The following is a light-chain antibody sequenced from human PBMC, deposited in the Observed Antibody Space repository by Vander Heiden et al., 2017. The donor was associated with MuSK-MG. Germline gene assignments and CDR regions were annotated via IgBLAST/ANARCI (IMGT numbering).Light chain of an antibody. Sequence: DIVMTQSPLSLPVTPGEPASISCRSSQSLLHSNGYNYLDWYLQKPGQSPQLLIYLGSNRASGVPDRFSGSASGTDFTLKISIVDAEDVRVYYCRRSLPTPRTFGGGTKVEIK. V-gene: IGKV2-28*01. J-gene: IGKJ4*01. CDR2: LGS. CDR1: QSLLHSNGYNY. CDR3: RRSLPTPRT.